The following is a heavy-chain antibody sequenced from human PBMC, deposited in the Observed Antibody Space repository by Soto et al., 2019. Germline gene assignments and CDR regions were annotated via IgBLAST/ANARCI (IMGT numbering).Heavy chain of an antibody. D-gene: IGHD3-16*01. CDR3: ARGRRWGQSVKGLDS. CDR1: GGSFIGYY. V-gene: IGHV4-34*01. J-gene: IGHJ4*02. Sequence: SETLSLTCAVSGGSFIGYYWTWSRQAPGKGLEWIGEINHSGTTNYIPSLKSRVSLSVDTSKNLFSLKLTSVTAADTGVYFCARGRRWGQSVKGLDSWGQGTLVTVSS. CDR2: INHSGTT.